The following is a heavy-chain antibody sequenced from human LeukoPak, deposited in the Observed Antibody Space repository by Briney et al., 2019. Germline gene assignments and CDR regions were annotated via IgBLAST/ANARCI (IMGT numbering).Heavy chain of an antibody. D-gene: IGHD6-13*01. Sequence: GGSLRLSCAASGFIFTDWWMTWVRHLPGKGLEWVANIKPDGSDKYYVDSVKGRFTISRDNAQNSLYLQMNSLRAEDTAVYYCARGGYSSSWYWVYWGQGTLVTVSS. CDR1: GFIFTDWW. CDR2: IKPDGSDK. V-gene: IGHV3-7*01. J-gene: IGHJ4*02. CDR3: ARGGYSSSWYWVY.